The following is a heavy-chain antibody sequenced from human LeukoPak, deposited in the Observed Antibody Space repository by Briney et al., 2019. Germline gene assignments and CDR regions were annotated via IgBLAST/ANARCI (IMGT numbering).Heavy chain of an antibody. CDR1: GFTFSSYA. D-gene: IGHD2-21*02. CDR3: ARKTATQNFDS. Sequence: GGSLRLSCAASGFTFSSYAMSWVRQAPGKGLEWVSAISGSGGSTYYADSVKGRFTTSRDNSKNTLYLQMNSLRAEDTALYYCARKTATQNFDSWGQGTLVTVSS. J-gene: IGHJ4*02. V-gene: IGHV3-23*01. CDR2: ISGSGGST.